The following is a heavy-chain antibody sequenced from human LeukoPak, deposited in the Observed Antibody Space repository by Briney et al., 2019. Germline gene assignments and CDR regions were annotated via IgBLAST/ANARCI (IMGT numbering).Heavy chain of an antibody. D-gene: IGHD2-21*02. CDR2: ISSSSSYI. CDR1: GFTFSNYS. CDR3: ARAETSRFPHCVDY. Sequence: GGSLRLSCTASGFTFSNYSMNWVRQAPGKGLEWVSSISSSSSYIYYADSVKGRFTISRDNAKNSLYLQMNSLRAEDTAVYYCARAETSRFPHCVDYWGQGTLVTVSS. J-gene: IGHJ4*02. V-gene: IGHV3-21*01.